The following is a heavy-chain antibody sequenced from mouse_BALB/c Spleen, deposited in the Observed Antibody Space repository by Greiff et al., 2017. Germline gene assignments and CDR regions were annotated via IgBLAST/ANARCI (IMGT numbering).Heavy chain of an antibody. CDR1: GDSITSGY. D-gene: IGHD2-4*01. CDR3: ASSTMILYWYFDV. CDR2: ISYSGST. V-gene: IGHV3-8*02. Sequence: EVKVEESGPSLVKPSQTLSLTCSVTGDSITSGYWNWIRKFPGNKLEYMGYISYSGSTYYNPSLKSRISITRDTSKNQYYLQLNSVTTEDTATYYCASSTMILYWYFDVWGAGTTVTVSS. J-gene: IGHJ1*01.